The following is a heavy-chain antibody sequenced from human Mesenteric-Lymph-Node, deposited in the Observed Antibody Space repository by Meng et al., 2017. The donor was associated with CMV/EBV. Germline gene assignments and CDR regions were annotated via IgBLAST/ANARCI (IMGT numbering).Heavy chain of an antibody. Sequence: SKTLSLTCTVSGGSISSGGYYWSWIRQHPGKGLEWIGEINHSGSTNYNPSLKSRVTISVDTSKNQFSLKLSSVTAADTAVYYCASPAPYYDFWSGPPEAFDIWGQGTMVTVSS. D-gene: IGHD3-3*01. J-gene: IGHJ3*02. CDR2: INHSGST. CDR1: GGSISSGGYY. V-gene: IGHV4-31*03. CDR3: ASPAPYYDFWSGPPEAFDI.